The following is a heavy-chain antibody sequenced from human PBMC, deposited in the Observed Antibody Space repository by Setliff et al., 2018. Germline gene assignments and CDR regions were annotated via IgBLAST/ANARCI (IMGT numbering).Heavy chain of an antibody. V-gene: IGHV3-72*01. CDR3: TYYCSSTSCYRDLDWFDP. D-gene: IGHD2-2*01. CDR1: GFTFGDHF. J-gene: IGHJ5*02. Sequence: GESLKISCAASGFTFGDHFMDWVRQPPGKGLEWVGRIKNKVNTFSTQYAASVKGRFTISRDDSKSIAYLQMNSLKTEDTAVYYCTYYCSSTSCYRDLDWFDPWGQGTLVTVSS. CDR2: IKNKVNTFST.